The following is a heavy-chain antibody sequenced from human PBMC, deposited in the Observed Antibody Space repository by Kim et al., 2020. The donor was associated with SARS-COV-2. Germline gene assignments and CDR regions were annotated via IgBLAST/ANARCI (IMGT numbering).Heavy chain of an antibody. V-gene: IGHV4-39*01. CDR2: IYYSGST. D-gene: IGHD3-10*01. CDR3: ARHVLLWFGELLGYFDY. Sequence: SETLSLTCTVSGGSISSSSYYWGWIRQPPGKGLEWIGSIYYSGSTYYNPSLKSRVTISVDTCKNQFSLKLSSVTAADTAVYYCARHVLLWFGELLGYFDYWGQGTLVTVSS. CDR1: GGSISSSSYY. J-gene: IGHJ4*02.